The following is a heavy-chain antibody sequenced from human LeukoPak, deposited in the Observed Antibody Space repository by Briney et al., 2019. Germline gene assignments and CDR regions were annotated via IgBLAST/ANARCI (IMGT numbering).Heavy chain of an antibody. D-gene: IGHD4-23*01. J-gene: IGHJ4*02. CDR2: IKSNTDGGTT. Sequence: GRSLRLSCAASGFSFSNAWMSWVRQGPGKGLDWVGRIKSNTDGGTTDYAAPVRGRFTISRDDSENTLYLLMNSLKTDDTAVYYCATEADGGPDYWGQGTLVTVSS. CDR3: ATEADGGPDY. V-gene: IGHV3-15*01. CDR1: GFSFSNAW.